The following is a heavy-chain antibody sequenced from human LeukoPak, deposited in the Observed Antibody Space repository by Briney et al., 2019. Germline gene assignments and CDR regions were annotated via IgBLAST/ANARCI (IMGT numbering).Heavy chain of an antibody. J-gene: IGHJ4*02. CDR3: ARALGGSFDY. Sequence: SETLSLTCTVSGGSTSSSYWSWIRQPPGKGLEWIGYIHYSGSTNYNPSLKSRVTISVDTSNTHFSLKLSSVTAADTAVYYCARALGGSFDYWGQGTLVTVSS. CDR2: IHYSGST. CDR1: GGSTSSSY. D-gene: IGHD3-16*01. V-gene: IGHV4-59*01.